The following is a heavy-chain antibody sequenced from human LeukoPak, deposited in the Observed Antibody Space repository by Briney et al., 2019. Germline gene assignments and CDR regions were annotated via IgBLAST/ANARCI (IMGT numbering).Heavy chain of an antibody. CDR1: GCSVSSQY. D-gene: IGHD1-1*01. Sequence: SETLSLTCSVSGCSVSSQYWTWIRQPPGKGLEWVGLISSSGNTIYTPSLKSRVTMSRDTSTNQVSLTLRSVTPPHTAVYYCARVNLYDSSASFFASSYYYMDVWGKGTTVTVSS. J-gene: IGHJ6*03. V-gene: IGHV4-59*02. CDR3: ARVNLYDSSASFFASSYYYMDV. CDR2: ISSSGNT.